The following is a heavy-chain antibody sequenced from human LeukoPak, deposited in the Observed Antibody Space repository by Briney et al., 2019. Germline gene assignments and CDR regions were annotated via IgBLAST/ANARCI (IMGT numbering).Heavy chain of an antibody. CDR3: ASSRRRGMVTPYYFDY. CDR1: GGSFSGYY. Sequence: SETLSLTCAVYGGSFSGYYWSWIRQPPGKGLEWIGEINHSGSTNYNPSLKSRVTISVDTSKNQFSLKLSSVTAADTAVYYCASSRRRGMVTPYYFDYWGQGTLVTVSS. D-gene: IGHD3-16*01. J-gene: IGHJ4*02. CDR2: INHSGST. V-gene: IGHV4-34*01.